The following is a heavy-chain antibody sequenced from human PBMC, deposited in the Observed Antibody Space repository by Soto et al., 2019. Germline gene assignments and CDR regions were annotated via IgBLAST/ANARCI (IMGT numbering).Heavy chain of an antibody. CDR1: GFTFSNAW. V-gene: IGHV3-15*07. Sequence: GGSLRLSCAASGFTFSNAWMNWVRQAPGKGLEWVGRIKSKTDGGTTDYAAPVKGRFTISRDDSKNTLYLQMNSLKTEDTAVYYCTTRFRGLWFGELRDYYGMDVWGQGTTVTVSS. CDR3: TTRFRGLWFGELRDYYGMDV. D-gene: IGHD3-10*01. J-gene: IGHJ6*02. CDR2: IKSKTDGGTT.